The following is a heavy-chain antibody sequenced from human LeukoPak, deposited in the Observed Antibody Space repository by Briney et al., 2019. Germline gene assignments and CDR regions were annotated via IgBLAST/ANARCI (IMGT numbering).Heavy chain of an antibody. CDR2: INPNSSGT. V-gene: IGHV1-2*02. CDR1: KYTFTNYY. CDR3: ARDRQSELYYYDSSGYIHAFDI. Sequence: ASVTVSCKASKYTFTNYYIHWVRQAPGQGLEWMGWINPNSSGTNYAQKLQGRVTMTTDTSTSTAYMELRSLRSDDTAVYYCARDRQSELYYYDSSGYIHAFDIWGQGTMVTVSS. J-gene: IGHJ3*02. D-gene: IGHD3-22*01.